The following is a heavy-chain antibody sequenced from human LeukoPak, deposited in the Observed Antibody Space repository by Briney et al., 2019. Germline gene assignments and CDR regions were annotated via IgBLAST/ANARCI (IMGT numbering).Heavy chain of an antibody. V-gene: IGHV4-59*08. Sequence: PSETLSLTCTVSGGSISSYYWSWIRQPPGKGLEWIGYIYYSGSTNYNPSLKSRVTISVDTSKNQFSLKLSSVTAADTAVYYCARLARNYYDSPDYFDYWGQGTLVTVSS. CDR2: IYYSGST. J-gene: IGHJ4*02. D-gene: IGHD3-22*01. CDR1: GGSISSYY. CDR3: ARLARNYYDSPDYFDY.